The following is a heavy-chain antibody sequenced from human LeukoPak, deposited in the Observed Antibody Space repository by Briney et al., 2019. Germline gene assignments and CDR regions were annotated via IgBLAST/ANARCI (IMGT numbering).Heavy chain of an antibody. CDR2: IFYSGST. V-gene: IGHV4-59*08. CDR1: GSSISDYY. J-gene: IGHJ4*02. D-gene: IGHD3-10*01. Sequence: PSETLSLTCTVSGSSISDYYWSWIRQPPGKGLEWVGYIFYSGSTNYNPSLKSRVTISVDTSKNQFFLKLSSVTAADTAVYYCARHTYGTGSQYWGQGTLVTVSS. CDR3: ARHTYGTGSQY.